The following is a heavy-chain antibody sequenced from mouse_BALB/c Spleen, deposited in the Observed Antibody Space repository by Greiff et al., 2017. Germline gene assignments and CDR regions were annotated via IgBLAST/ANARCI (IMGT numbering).Heavy chain of an antibody. CDR1: GFNIKDTY. J-gene: IGHJ4*01. Sequence: VQLQQSGAELVKPGASVKLSCTASGFNIKDTYMHWVKQRPEQGLEWIGRIDPANGNTKYDPKFQGKATITADTSSNTAYLQLSSLTSEDTAVYYCARTGYYDAMDYWGQGTSVTVAS. CDR3: ARTGYYDAMDY. CDR2: IDPANGNT. D-gene: IGHD2-2*01. V-gene: IGHV14-3*02.